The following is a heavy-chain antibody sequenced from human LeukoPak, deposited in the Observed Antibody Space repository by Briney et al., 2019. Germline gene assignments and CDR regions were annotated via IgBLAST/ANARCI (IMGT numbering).Heavy chain of an antibody. CDR1: GYTFTSYG. D-gene: IGHD3-3*01. CDR3: ARAEEGYYDFWSGYMGDYYMDV. Sequence: GASVKVSCKASGYTFTSYGISWVRQAPGQGLEWMGWISAYNGNTNYAQKLQGRIPMPNDTSTSTAHMELRSLRSDDTAVYYCARAEEGYYDFWSGYMGDYYMDVWGKGTTVTVSS. J-gene: IGHJ6*03. V-gene: IGHV1-18*01. CDR2: ISAYNGNT.